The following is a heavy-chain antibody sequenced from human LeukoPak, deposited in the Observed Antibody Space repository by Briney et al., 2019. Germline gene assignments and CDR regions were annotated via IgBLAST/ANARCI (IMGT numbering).Heavy chain of an antibody. J-gene: IGHJ6*03. CDR3: ARHGAAVVVPAAVYYYYMDV. Sequence: PSETLSLTCTVSGGSISSYYWSWIRQPPGKGLEWIGYIYYSGSTNYNPSLKSRVTISVDTSKNQFSLKLSSVTAADAAVYYCARHGAAVVVPAAVYYYYMDVWGKGTTVTISS. V-gene: IGHV4-59*08. CDR2: IYYSGST. D-gene: IGHD2-2*01. CDR1: GGSISSYY.